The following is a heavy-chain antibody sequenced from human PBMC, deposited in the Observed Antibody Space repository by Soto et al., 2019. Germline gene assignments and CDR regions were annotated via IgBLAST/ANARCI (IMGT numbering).Heavy chain of an antibody. CDR2: IDTSGST. CDR1: GGSVSAYY. V-gene: IGHV4-4*07. Sequence: SETMAPTCHYSGGSVSAYYRRWIRQPAGKGLEWIGRIDTSGSTNYNPSLKSRVTMSVDTSKNQFSLKLSSVTAADTAVYYCARRFAVAGAAFDIWGQGTMVPGSS. CDR3: ARRFAVAGAAFDI. J-gene: IGHJ3*02. D-gene: IGHD6-19*01.